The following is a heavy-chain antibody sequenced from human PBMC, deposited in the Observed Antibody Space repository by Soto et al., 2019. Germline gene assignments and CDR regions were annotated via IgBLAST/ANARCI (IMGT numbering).Heavy chain of an antibody. D-gene: IGHD3-16*01. CDR3: AMPHVPTSMIYCFDT. J-gene: IGHJ5*01. Sequence: SETLSLTCTVSGDSVTSGNYYWSWIRQPPGKGLEWIGHIYYSGSTNYSPSLKSRVTISLDTSNNQFSLKVTSVTAADTAVYYCAMPHVPTSMIYCFDTWGQGTLVTVSS. V-gene: IGHV4-61*01. CDR1: GDSVTSGNYY. CDR2: IYYSGST.